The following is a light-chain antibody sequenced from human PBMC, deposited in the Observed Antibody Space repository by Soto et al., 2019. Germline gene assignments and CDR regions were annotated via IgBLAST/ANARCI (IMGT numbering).Light chain of an antibody. CDR2: GAS. Sequence: IILTPSAGTLSLSPLERSTLSSRSSPSVRNNYLAWYQQKPGQAPSLLIYGASNRATGIPDRFSGSGSGTDFTLTISRLEPEDFAVYYCQQYGSSGTSGQGTKV. CDR3: QQYGSSGT. V-gene: IGKV3-20*01. CDR1: PSVRNNY. J-gene: IGKJ1*01.